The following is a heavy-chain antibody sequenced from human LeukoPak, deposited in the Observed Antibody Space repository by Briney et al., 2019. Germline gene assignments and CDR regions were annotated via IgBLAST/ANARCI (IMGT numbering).Heavy chain of an antibody. Sequence: GGSLRLSCAASGFTFSSHAMSWVRQAPGKRLEWVSGVSSSGATTYYADSVKGRFTISRDNSKSSLYLLMNNLRAEDTAVYYCAKVTLGYSYGPPHSWGQGTLVIVSA. D-gene: IGHD5-18*01. CDR3: AKVTLGYSYGPPHS. J-gene: IGHJ4*02. V-gene: IGHV3-23*01. CDR1: GFTFSSHA. CDR2: VSSSGATT.